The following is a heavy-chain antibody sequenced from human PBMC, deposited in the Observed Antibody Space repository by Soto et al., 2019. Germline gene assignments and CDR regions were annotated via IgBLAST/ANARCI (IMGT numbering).Heavy chain of an antibody. V-gene: IGHV3-74*01. D-gene: IGHD6-13*01. CDR2: INGDGVTA. CDR3: ARFRNSWYFDY. Sequence: EVQLVESGGGLVQPGGSLRLSCAAPGFTFSNYWMHWVRQAPGKGLVWLSRINGDGVTATYADSVKGRFTISRDNAKNTLSLHMNSLRADDTAVYFCARFRNSWYFDYWGQGALVTVSS. CDR1: GFTFSNYW. J-gene: IGHJ4*02.